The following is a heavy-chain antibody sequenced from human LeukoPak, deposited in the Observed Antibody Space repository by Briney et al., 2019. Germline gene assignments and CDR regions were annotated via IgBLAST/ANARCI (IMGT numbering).Heavy chain of an antibody. D-gene: IGHD2-8*01. V-gene: IGHV4-59*01. CDR3: ARGGVARHINGP. CDR1: AYSINNTYY. Sequence: SETLSLTCTVSAYSINNTYYWGWIRQPPGKGREWIGYIYYSGTTNYNPSLKSRVTISVDTSKNQFSLNLSSVTAADTAVYYCARGGVARHINGPWGQGTLVTVSS. CDR2: IYYSGTT. J-gene: IGHJ5*02.